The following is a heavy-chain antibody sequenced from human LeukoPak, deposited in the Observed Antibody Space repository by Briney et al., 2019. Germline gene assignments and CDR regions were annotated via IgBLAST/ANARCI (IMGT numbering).Heavy chain of an antibody. CDR2: IYYSGTT. CDR3: ARLSYSSGWFGGFDP. D-gene: IGHD6-19*01. V-gene: IGHV4-39*01. J-gene: IGHJ5*02. CDR1: GGSISSSSYY. Sequence: PSETLSLTCTVSGGSISSSSYYWGWIRQPPGKGLECIGNIYYSGTTYYNASLKSRVSISVDTSKNQFALKLSSVTAADTAVYYCARLSYSSGWFGGFDPWGQGTLVIVSS.